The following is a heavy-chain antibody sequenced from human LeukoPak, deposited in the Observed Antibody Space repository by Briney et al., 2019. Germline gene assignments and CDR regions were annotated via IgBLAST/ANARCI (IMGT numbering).Heavy chain of an antibody. CDR3: ARHRETSSSWSYYYYYGMDV. Sequence: PSETLSLTCTVSGGSISSSSYYWGWIRQPPGKGLEWIGSIYYSGSTYYNPSLKSRVTISVDTSKNQFSLKLSSVTAADTAVYYCARHRETSSSWSYYYYYGMDVWGQGTTVTVSS. CDR2: IYYSGST. CDR1: GGSISSSSYY. J-gene: IGHJ6*02. D-gene: IGHD6-13*01. V-gene: IGHV4-39*01.